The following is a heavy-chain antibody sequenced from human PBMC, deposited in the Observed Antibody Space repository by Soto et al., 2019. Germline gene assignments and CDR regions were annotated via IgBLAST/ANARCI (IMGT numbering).Heavy chain of an antibody. CDR2: IPYDGSNT. CDR1: GFTFSTYA. J-gene: IGHJ3*02. V-gene: IGHV3-30-3*01. Sequence: QVQLVESGGGVVQPGRSLRLSCAASGFTFSTYAMHWVRQAPGKGLEWVAVIPYDGSNTDYADSVKGRFTISRDNSKRTMDLQMNSLRPEDSAVYYCARGKGSWDSDAFDIWGQGTMVSVSS. D-gene: IGHD1-26*01. CDR3: ARGKGSWDSDAFDI.